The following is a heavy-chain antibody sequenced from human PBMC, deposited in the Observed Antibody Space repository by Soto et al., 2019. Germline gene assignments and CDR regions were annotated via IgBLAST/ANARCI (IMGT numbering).Heavy chain of an antibody. D-gene: IGHD6-19*01. CDR2: SSAYNGNT. J-gene: IGHJ6*02. Sequence: QVQLVQSGAEVKKPGASVKVSCKASGYTFTSYGISWVRQAPGQGLEWMGWSSAYNGNTNYAQKLQGRVTMTTDTSTSTAYMELRSLRSDDTAVYYCASDQSAVAGYYYYGMDVWGQVTTVTVSS. CDR3: ASDQSAVAGYYYYGMDV. V-gene: IGHV1-18*01. CDR1: GYTFTSYG.